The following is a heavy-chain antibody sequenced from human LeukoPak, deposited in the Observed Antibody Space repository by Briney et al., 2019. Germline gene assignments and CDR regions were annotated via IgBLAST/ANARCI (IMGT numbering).Heavy chain of an antibody. CDR1: GFTFSSYA. CDR2: ISYDGSNK. V-gene: IGHV3-30*04. D-gene: IGHD3-22*01. CDR3: AKSQDSRFFDY. J-gene: IGHJ4*02. Sequence: GGSLRLSCAASGFTFSSYAMHWVRQAPGKGLEWVAVISYDGSNKYYAGSVKGRFTISRDNSKNTLYLQMNSLRAEDTAVYYCAKSQDSRFFDYWGQGTLVTVSS.